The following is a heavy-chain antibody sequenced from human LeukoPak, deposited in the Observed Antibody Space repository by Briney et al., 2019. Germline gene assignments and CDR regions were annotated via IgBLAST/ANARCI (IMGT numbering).Heavy chain of an antibody. J-gene: IGHJ4*02. CDR2: IYYSGST. CDR1: GGSISSYY. D-gene: IGHD6-13*01. Sequence: PSETLSLTCTVSGGSISSYYWSWIRQPPGKGLEWIGYIYYSGSTNYKPSVKSRVTISVDTSKNQFSLKLTSVTAADTAVYYCARETELPGKAAAGFDYWGQGTLVTVSS. CDR3: ARETELPGKAAAGFDY. V-gene: IGHV4-59*12.